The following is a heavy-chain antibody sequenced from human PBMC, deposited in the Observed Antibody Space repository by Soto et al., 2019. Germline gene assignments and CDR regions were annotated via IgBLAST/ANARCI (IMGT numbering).Heavy chain of an antibody. J-gene: IGHJ4*02. CDR1: GFTFSSYA. D-gene: IGHD3-16*01. CDR2: ISYDGSNK. CDR3: ARALGEASDY. V-gene: IGHV3-30-3*01. Sequence: QVQLVESGGGVVQPGRSLRLSCAASGFTFSSYAMHWVRQAPGKGLEWVAVISYDGSNKYYADSVKGRFTISRDNSKNTLYQQMNSLRAEDTAVYYCARALGEASDYWGQGTLVTVSS.